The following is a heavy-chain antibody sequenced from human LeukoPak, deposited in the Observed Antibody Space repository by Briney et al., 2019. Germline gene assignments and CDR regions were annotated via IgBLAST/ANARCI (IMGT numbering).Heavy chain of an antibody. J-gene: IGHJ4*02. D-gene: IGHD3-22*01. V-gene: IGHV1-18*01. Sequence: GASVKVSCKASGYTFTSYGISWVRQAPGQGLEWMGWISAYNGNTNYAQKLQGRVTMTTDTSTSTAYMELRSLRSDDTAVYYCARGQYYYDSSGYFDYWGQGTLVTISS. CDR1: GYTFTSYG. CDR2: ISAYNGNT. CDR3: ARGQYYYDSSGYFDY.